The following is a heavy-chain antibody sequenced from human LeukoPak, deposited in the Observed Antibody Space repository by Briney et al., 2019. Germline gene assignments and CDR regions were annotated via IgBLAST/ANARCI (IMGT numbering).Heavy chain of an antibody. CDR1: GGSISSGGYY. CDR3: ARDSYYDILTGYPTYGMDV. D-gene: IGHD3-9*01. CDR2: IYYSGST. Sequence: SETLSLTCTVSGGSISSGGYYWSWIRQHPGKGLEWIGYIYYSGSTYYNPSLKSRVTISVDTSKNQFSLKLSSVTAADTAVYYCARDSYYDILTGYPTYGMDVWGKGTTVTVSS. J-gene: IGHJ6*04. V-gene: IGHV4-31*03.